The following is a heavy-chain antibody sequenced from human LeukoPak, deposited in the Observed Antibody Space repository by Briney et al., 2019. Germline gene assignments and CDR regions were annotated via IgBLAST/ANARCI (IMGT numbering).Heavy chain of an antibody. CDR3: ARHLHMGDDPFDY. Sequence: GESLKISCKGSGYSFTSYWISWVRQMPGKGLEWMGRIDPSDSYTYYSPSFHGHVTISADKSISTAYLQWSSLKASDTAMYYCARHLHMGDDPFDYWGQGTLVTVSS. D-gene: IGHD2-21*02. J-gene: IGHJ4*02. CDR2: IDPSDSYT. V-gene: IGHV5-10-1*01. CDR1: GYSFTSYW.